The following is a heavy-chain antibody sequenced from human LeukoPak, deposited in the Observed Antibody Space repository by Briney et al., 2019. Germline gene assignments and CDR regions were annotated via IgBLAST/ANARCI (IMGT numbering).Heavy chain of an antibody. V-gene: IGHV3-23*01. CDR2: ISGSGGDT. Sequence: GGSLRLSCAASGLIFSSYAMSWVRQAPGKGLDWVSEISGSGGDTDYAGSVKGRFTISRDNSKNTLYLQMNSLRAEDTAVYYCARCGYSYRTFDYWGQGTLVTVSS. CDR3: ARCGYSYRTFDY. J-gene: IGHJ4*02. D-gene: IGHD5-18*01. CDR1: GLIFSSYA.